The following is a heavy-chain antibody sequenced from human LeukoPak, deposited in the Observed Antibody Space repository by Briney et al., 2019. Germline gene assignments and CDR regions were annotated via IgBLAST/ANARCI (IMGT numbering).Heavy chain of an antibody. D-gene: IGHD1-7*01. J-gene: IGHJ5*02. Sequence: SETLSLTCTVSGGSVSSGSYYWSWIRQPPGKGLEWIGYIYYSGSTNYNPTLKSRVTISVDTSKNQFSLKLSSVTAADTAVYYCARDLITGTVRFDPWGQGTLVTVSS. CDR3: ARDLITGTVRFDP. V-gene: IGHV4-61*01. CDR1: GGSVSSGSYY. CDR2: IYYSGST.